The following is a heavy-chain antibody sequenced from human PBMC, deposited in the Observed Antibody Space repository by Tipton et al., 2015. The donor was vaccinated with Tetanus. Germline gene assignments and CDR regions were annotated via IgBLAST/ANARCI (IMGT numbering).Heavy chain of an antibody. CDR3: ARLYSYGSLYWFDP. D-gene: IGHD5-18*01. V-gene: IGHV4-59*01. CDR2: IYYSGST. J-gene: IGHJ5*02. Sequence: LRLSCTVSGGPISPYYWSWIRQPPGKGLEWIGYIYYSGSTNYNPSLESRVTISVDTSKNQFSLKLRSVTAADTAVYYCARLYSYGSLYWFDPWGQGTLVTVSS. CDR1: GGPISPYY.